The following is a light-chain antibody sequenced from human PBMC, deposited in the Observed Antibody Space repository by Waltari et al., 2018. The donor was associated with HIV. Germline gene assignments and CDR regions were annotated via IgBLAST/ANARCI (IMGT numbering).Light chain of an antibody. CDR2: SNN. Sequence: QSVLTQPPSASGTPGQRVTLPCSGSITNLGSTTVNWYQQLPGTAPKLLIYSNNPRPAGVPDRFSGSKSGTSASLAISGLQSEDEADYYCAAWDDSLNGVVFGGGTKLTVL. J-gene: IGLJ2*01. CDR1: ITNLGSTT. CDR3: AAWDDSLNGVV. V-gene: IGLV1-44*01.